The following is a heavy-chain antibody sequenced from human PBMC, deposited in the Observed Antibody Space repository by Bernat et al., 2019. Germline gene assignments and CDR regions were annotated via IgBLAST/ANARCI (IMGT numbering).Heavy chain of an antibody. V-gene: IGHV3-23*01. J-gene: IGHJ1*01. CDR1: GFTFSSYA. CDR3: AKILAGSNDEDIQH. Sequence: EVQLLESGGGLVQPGGSLRLSCAASGFTFSSYAMSWVRQAPGKGLEWVSAISGSGGSTYYADSMKGRFTISRDNSKNTLYLQMNSLRAEDTAVYYFAKILAGSNDEDIQHWGQGTLVTVSS. D-gene: IGHD1-14*01. CDR2: ISGSGGST.